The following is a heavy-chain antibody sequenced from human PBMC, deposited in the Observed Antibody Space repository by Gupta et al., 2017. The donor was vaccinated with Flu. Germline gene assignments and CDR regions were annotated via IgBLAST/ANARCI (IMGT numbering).Heavy chain of an antibody. CDR2: INNDSSSK. J-gene: IGHJ4*02. CDR3: AKDLSKTWSFDY. V-gene: IGHV3-33*06. Sequence: QVQLVESGGGVVQPGSSLRLSCGASGFTFGSNGMHWVRQTPGKGLEWVANINNDSSSKLDGDSVKGRFTISRDNSKNTLYLEMNSLRAEDTAVYYCAKDLSKTWSFDYWGQGTLVTVSS. CDR1: GFTFGSNG. D-gene: IGHD2-8*02.